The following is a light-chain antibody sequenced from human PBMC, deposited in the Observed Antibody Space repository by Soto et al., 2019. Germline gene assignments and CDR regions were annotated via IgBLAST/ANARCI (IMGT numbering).Light chain of an antibody. CDR2: GAS. J-gene: IGKJ3*01. CDR3: QHYNSWPVS. V-gene: IGKV3-15*01. Sequence: EIVLTQSPATLSVSPGETATLSCRASQSISGNLDWYQHKPGQTPRLLLQGASTRATGIPARFSGSGSGTEFTLTISSLQSEDFVVYYCQHYNSWPVSFGPWTKVDIK. CDR1: QSISGN.